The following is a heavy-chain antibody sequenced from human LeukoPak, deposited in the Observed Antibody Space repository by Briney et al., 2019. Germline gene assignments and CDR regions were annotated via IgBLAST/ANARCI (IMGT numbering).Heavy chain of an antibody. Sequence: KPGASVKVSCKASGYTFTGYYMHWVRQAPGQGLEWMGWINPNSGGTNYAQKFQGRVTMTRDTSISTAYMELSRLRSDDTAVYYCASAWFGELRLYGMDVWGQGTTVTVSS. J-gene: IGHJ6*02. D-gene: IGHD3-10*01. CDR3: ASAWFGELRLYGMDV. V-gene: IGHV1-2*02. CDR2: INPNSGGT. CDR1: GYTFTGYY.